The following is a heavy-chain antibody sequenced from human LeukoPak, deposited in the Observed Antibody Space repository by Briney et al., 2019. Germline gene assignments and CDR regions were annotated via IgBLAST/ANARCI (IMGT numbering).Heavy chain of an antibody. Sequence: GGTLRLSCAASGFTVSDTYMTGCRQPPARRLEYLSIFYSGGVTNYATPVKSRLTTSTDESTNTLYPHMHNFGADATTKYYCPGGGANTFNGYYDYSLDVWSEGTTVTVSS. D-gene: IGHD3-16*01. V-gene: IGHV3-53*03. J-gene: IGHJ6*04. CDR3: PGGGANTFNGYYDYSLDV. CDR1: GFTVSDTY. CDR2: FYSGGVT.